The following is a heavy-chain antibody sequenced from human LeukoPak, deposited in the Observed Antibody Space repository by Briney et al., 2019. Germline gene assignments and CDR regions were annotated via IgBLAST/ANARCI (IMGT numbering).Heavy chain of an antibody. CDR1: GGTFSSYA. CDR2: IIPILGIA. CDR3: ARGNQYYYDRSGTSGIDP. J-gene: IGHJ5*02. D-gene: IGHD3-22*01. V-gene: IGHV1-69*04. Sequence: ASVKVSCKASGGTFSSYAISWVRQAPGQGLEWMGRIIPILGIANYAQKFQGRVTITADKSTSTAYMELSSLRSEDTAVYYCARGNQYYYDRSGTSGIDPWGQGTLVTVSS.